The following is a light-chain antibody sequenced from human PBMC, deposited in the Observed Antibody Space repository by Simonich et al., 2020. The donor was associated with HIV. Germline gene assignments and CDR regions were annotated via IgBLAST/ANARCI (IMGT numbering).Light chain of an antibody. V-gene: IGKV3-15*01. Sequence: EIVMTQSPATLSVSPGERATLPCRASHSVSSNFAWYQQKPGPAPRLLIYGASTRATGIPARLSGRGSGTEFTLTISSMQSEDFAVYYCQQYNNWPLTFGGGTKEEIK. CDR1: HSVSSN. CDR3: QQYNNWPLT. CDR2: GAS. J-gene: IGKJ4*01.